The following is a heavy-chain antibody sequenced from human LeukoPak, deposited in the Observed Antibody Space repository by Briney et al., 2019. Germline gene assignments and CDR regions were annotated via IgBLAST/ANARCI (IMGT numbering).Heavy chain of an antibody. CDR1: GFTFSSFA. J-gene: IGHJ5*02. CDR2: ISGDSDYT. CDR3: TKGPYLTTVASFFDP. Sequence: PGGSLRLSCAASGFTFSSFAMSWVRQAPGKGLQWVSSISGDSDYTYHADSVKGRFTISRDNSKNTMYLQMTSVRPDDKALYYCTKGPYLTTVASFFDPWGQGTLVTVSS. V-gene: IGHV3-23*01. D-gene: IGHD4-23*01.